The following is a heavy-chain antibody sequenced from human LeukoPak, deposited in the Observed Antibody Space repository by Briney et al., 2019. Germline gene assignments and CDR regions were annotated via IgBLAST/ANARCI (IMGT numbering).Heavy chain of an antibody. CDR1: GFTFSSYG. CDR2: ISYDGSNK. CDR3: ARDPNGDYIGAFDM. D-gene: IGHD4-17*01. Sequence: GGSLRLSCAASGFTFSSYGMHWVRQAPGKGLEWVAVISYDGSNKYYADSVKGRFTISRDNSKDTLFLQMNSLGAEDTAVYYCARDPNGDYIGAFDMWGPGTMVTVSS. J-gene: IGHJ3*02. V-gene: IGHV3-30*03.